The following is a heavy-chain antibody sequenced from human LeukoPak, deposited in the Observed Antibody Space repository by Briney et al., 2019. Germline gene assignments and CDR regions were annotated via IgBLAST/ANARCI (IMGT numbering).Heavy chain of an antibody. J-gene: IGHJ4*02. Sequence: PGGSLRLSCAASGFTFSYYGMNWVRQAPGKGLEWVSSISNSGGRTFYTDSVKGRFTISRDNSKITLYLQMNSLRAEDTAVYYCAKSYNGYESKPDYWGQGTLVTVSS. D-gene: IGHD5-12*01. CDR1: GFTFSYYG. V-gene: IGHV3-23*01. CDR3: AKSYNGYESKPDY. CDR2: ISNSGGRT.